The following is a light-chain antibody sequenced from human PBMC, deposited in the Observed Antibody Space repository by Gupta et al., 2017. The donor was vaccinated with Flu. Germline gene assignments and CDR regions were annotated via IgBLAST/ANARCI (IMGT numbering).Light chain of an antibody. Sequence: QSVLTQPHSVSAAPGQKVTISCSGDISNIGNNYVSWYQHLPGTAPKLLIYDDNKRHSGIPDRFSGSKSGTSATLDITGLQTGDEADYYCGTGDSSLSANWVFGGGTKLTVL. CDR1: ISNIGNNY. V-gene: IGLV1-51*01. CDR2: DDN. CDR3: GTGDSSLSANWV. J-gene: IGLJ3*02.